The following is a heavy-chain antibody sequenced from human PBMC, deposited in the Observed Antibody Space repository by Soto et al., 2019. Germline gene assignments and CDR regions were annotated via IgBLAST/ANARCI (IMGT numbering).Heavy chain of an antibody. CDR3: AKGSIGVGSNWSHS. V-gene: IGHV3-23*05. Sequence: AGGSLRLSCEASGFTFYTYAMIWVRQAPGKGLEWVTAIDSDGTDTYYADFVKGRFTVSRDNSKNTLYLQMRSLTAEDTALYYCAKGSIGVGSNWSHSSGPGTLLTVST. CDR1: GFTFYTYA. J-gene: IGHJ5*01. CDR2: IDSDGTDT. D-gene: IGHD1-26*01.